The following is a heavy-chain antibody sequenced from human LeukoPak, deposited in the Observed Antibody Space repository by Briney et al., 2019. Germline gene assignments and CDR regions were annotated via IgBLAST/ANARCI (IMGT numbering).Heavy chain of an antibody. CDR3: AKGGGGRLIYYYYMDA. J-gene: IGHJ6*03. Sequence: GGSLRLSCAASGFTFSSYAMHWVRQAPGKGLEWVSGITWNSDNIDYADSVKGRFTISRDNAKNSLYLQMNSLRAEDMALYYCAKGGGGRLIYYYYMDAWGKGTTVTVSS. D-gene: IGHD3-16*01. V-gene: IGHV3-9*03. CDR2: ITWNSDNI. CDR1: GFTFSSYA.